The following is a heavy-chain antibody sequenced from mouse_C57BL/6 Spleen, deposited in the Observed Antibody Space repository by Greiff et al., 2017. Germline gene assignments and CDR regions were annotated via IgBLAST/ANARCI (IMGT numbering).Heavy chain of an antibody. Sequence: VQLQQSGAELVKPGASVKISCKASGYAFSSYWMNWAKQRPGKGLEWIGQIYPGDGDTNYNGKFKGKATLTADKSSSTAYMQLSSLTSEDSAVYFCARGTGVYAMDYWGQGTSVTVSS. CDR2: IYPGDGDT. D-gene: IGHD3-3*01. J-gene: IGHJ4*01. V-gene: IGHV1-80*01. CDR3: ARGTGVYAMDY. CDR1: GYAFSSYW.